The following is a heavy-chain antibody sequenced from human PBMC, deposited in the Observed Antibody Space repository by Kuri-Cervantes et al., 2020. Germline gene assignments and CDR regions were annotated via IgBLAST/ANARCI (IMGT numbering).Heavy chain of an antibody. J-gene: IGHJ4*02. CDR1: GFTFSSYG. Sequence: GGSLRLSCAASGFTFSSYGMHWVRQAPGKGLEWVSYISSSGSTIYYADSVKGRFTISRDNAKNSLYLQMNSLRAEDTAVYYCARVSGYDSVDYWGQGTLVTVSS. V-gene: IGHV3-48*04. CDR3: ARVSGYDSVDY. D-gene: IGHD5-12*01. CDR2: ISSSGSTI.